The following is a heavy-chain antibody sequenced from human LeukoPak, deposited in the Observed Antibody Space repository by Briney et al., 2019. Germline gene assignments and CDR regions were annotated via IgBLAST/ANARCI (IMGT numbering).Heavy chain of an antibody. D-gene: IGHD1-14*01. CDR2: ISHSSTYI. V-gene: IGHV3-21*01. Sequence: GGSLRLSCAASGFIFSSYTMNWVRQAPGKGLEWVSSISHSSTYIYYADSMKGRFTISRDNAKNSLFLQMNSLRAEDTAVYYCAREVFPDYWGQGTLVTVSS. CDR1: GFIFSSYT. CDR3: AREVFPDY. J-gene: IGHJ4*02.